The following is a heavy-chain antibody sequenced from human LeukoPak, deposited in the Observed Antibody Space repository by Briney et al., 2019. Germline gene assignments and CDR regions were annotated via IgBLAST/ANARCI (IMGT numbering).Heavy chain of an antibody. Sequence: SETLSLTCAVYGGSLSGYYWSWIRQPPGKGLEWIGEINHSGSTNYNPSLKSRVTISVDTSKNQFSLKLSSLTAADTAVYYCARGWRNTLVVFDIWGQGTMVTVSS. CDR1: GGSLSGYY. V-gene: IGHV4-34*01. J-gene: IGHJ3*02. CDR2: INHSGST. CDR3: ARGWRNTLVVFDI. D-gene: IGHD2-8*02.